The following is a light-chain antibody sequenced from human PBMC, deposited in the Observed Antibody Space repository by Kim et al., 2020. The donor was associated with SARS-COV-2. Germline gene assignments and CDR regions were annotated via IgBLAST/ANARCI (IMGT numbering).Light chain of an antibody. V-gene: IGLV4-60*03. CDR2: VEGSGSY. CDR1: SGHSNYF. CDR3: ETWDSNIQV. J-gene: IGLJ3*02. Sequence: QPVLTQSSSASASLGSSVKLTCTLSSGHSNYFIAWHQQQPGKAPRFLMKVEGSGSYNKGGGVPDRFSGSRSGADRYLIISRLHSEDEADYYCETWDSNIQVFGGGTQLTVL.